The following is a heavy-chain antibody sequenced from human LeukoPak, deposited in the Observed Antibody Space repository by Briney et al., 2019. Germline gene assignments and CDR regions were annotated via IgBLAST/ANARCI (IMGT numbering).Heavy chain of an antibody. V-gene: IGHV3-23*01. CDR3: AKDDAWLRFGE. Sequence: GGSLRLSCAASGFTFGNHGMDWVRQAPGKGLEWVSGISPSGDITYYADSVKGRFTISRDNFKNTLYLEVISLTAEDTAVYYCAKDDAWLRFGEWSQGTLVTVSS. CDR1: GFTFGNHG. D-gene: IGHD3-10*01. CDR2: ISPSGDIT. J-gene: IGHJ4*02.